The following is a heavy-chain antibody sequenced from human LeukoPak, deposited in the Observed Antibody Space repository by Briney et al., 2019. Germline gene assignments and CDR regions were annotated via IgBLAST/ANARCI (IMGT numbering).Heavy chain of an antibody. CDR2: INHSGST. V-gene: IGHV4-34*01. J-gene: IGHJ4*02. D-gene: IGHD3-9*01. CDR3: ARLAGSYFDWLGRDEY. Sequence: PSETLSLTCVVYGGSFSGYYWSWIRQSPGKGLEWIGEINHSGSTNYNPSLKSRVTISVDTSKNQFSLKLTSVTAADTAVYFCARLAGSYFDWLGRDEYWGQGTLVTVSS. CDR1: GGSFSGYY.